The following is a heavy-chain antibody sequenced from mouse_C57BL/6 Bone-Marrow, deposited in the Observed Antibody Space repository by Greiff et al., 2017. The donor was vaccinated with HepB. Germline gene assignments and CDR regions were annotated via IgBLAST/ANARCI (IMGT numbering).Heavy chain of an antibody. D-gene: IGHD1-1*01. J-gene: IGHJ4*01. CDR3: TTGDGSSPCYAMDY. CDR2: IDPEDGDT. Sequence: DVQLQQSGAELVRPGASVKLSCTASGFNIKDYYMHWVKQRPEQGLEWIGRIDPEDGDTEYAPKFQGKATMTADTSSNPAYLQLSSLTSEDTAVYYCTTGDGSSPCYAMDYWGQGTSVTVSS. V-gene: IGHV14-1*01. CDR1: GFNIKDYY.